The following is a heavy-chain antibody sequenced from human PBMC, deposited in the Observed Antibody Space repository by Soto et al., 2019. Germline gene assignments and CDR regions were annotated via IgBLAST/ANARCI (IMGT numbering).Heavy chain of an antibody. V-gene: IGHV1-3*01. D-gene: IGHD1-26*01. CDR3: ARDPYSGRYLPYIGH. CDR1: GYIFTSYA. Sequence: ASVKVSCKASGYIFTSYAMQWVRQAPGQRLEWMGWINAGNGDTKYSQKFQGRVTITRDTSASTAYMELSSLRSEDTAMYYCARDPYSGRYLPYIGHCGQGTLVTVSS. CDR2: INAGNGDT. J-gene: IGHJ1*01.